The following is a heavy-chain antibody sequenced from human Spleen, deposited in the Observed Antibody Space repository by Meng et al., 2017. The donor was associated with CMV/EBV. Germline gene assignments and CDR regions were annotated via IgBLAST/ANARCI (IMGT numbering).Heavy chain of an antibody. Sequence: QVQLQQWGAGLLKPSETLSLICAVYGGSFSGYYWSWIRQPPGKGLEWIGEINHSGSTNYNPSLKSRVTISVDTSKNQFSLKLSSVTAADTAVYYCARRDGRCLDYWGQGTLVTVFS. CDR3: ARRDGRCLDY. CDR1: GGSFSGYY. CDR2: INHSGST. J-gene: IGHJ4*02. V-gene: IGHV4-34*01. D-gene: IGHD5-24*01.